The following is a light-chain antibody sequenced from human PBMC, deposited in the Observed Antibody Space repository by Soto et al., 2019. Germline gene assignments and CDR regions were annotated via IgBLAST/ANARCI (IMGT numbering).Light chain of an antibody. J-gene: IGKJ3*01. CDR3: QQNCTTSFT. CDR1: QTVTTY. V-gene: IGKV1-39*01. CDR2: AAS. Sequence: DIQMTQSPSSLSASVGDRVTITCRASQTVTTYLNWYQQKPGEAPKLLIYAASTLHTGVPARFSGSGSGTDFTLTITSLQPEDFATYFCQQNCTTSFTFGPGTTVDIK.